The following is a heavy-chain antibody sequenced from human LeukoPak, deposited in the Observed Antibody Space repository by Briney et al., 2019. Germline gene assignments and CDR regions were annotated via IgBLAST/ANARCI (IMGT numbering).Heavy chain of an antibody. V-gene: IGHV1-69*05. Sequence: SVKLSCKPSAGTFSSYAISWVRQAPGHGLEWMGRIIPIFGTAHCAQEFQRRVTIPTDESTSTAYRELSSLRSEDTAVYYCERQVLRGYYTFFYWGRGTLVGVSS. CDR2: IIPIFGTA. CDR1: AGTFSSYA. CDR3: ERQVLRGYYTFFY. D-gene: IGHD3-3*01. J-gene: IGHJ4*02.